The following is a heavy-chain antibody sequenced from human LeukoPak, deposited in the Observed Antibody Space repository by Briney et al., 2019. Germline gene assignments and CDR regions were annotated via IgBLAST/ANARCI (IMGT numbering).Heavy chain of an antibody. V-gene: IGHV1-18*01. D-gene: IGHD1-26*01. CDR1: GYTFTSYA. CDR2: ISAYNGNT. CDR3: ARSHSGSYYGGDDY. J-gene: IGHJ4*02. Sequence: ASVKVSCKASGYTFTSYAMHWVRQAPGQRLEWMGWISAYNGNTNYAQKFQGRVTMTTDTSTSTAYMDLRSLRSDDTAVYYCARSHSGSYYGGDDYWGQGTLITVSS.